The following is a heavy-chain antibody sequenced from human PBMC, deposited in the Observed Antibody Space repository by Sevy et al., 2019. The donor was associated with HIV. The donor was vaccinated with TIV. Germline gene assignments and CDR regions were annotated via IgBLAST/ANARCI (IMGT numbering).Heavy chain of an antibody. CDR2: IFSSGST. Sequence: GGSLRLSCAISGFTVNDKYIIWVRQAPGKGLEWVSVIFSSGSTYYADSAKGRFTISSDNPKNTVDLQMNSVRAEDTAVYYCVSLFLSYRSGWSYFDYWGQGTLVTVSS. V-gene: IGHV3-66*02. J-gene: IGHJ4*02. CDR3: VSLFLSYRSGWSYFDY. D-gene: IGHD6-19*01. CDR1: GFTVNDKY.